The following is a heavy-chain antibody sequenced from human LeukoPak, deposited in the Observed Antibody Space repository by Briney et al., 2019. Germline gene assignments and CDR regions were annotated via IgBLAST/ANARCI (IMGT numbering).Heavy chain of an antibody. V-gene: IGHV4-59*12. CDR1: GGSISSYY. CDR2: IYYSGST. Sequence: SETLSLTCTVSGGSISSYYWSWIRQPPGKGLEWIGYIYYSGSTNYNPSLKSRVTISVDTSKNQFSLKLSSVTAADTAVYYCARGRYGDSFDYWGQGTLVTVSS. CDR3: ARGRYGDSFDY. J-gene: IGHJ4*02. D-gene: IGHD4-17*01.